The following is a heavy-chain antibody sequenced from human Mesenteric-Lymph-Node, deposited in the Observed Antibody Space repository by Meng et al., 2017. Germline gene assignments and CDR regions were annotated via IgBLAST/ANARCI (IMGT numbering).Heavy chain of an antibody. CDR3: AKDRMGCSGASCHLLFDY. V-gene: IGHV3-43D*03. CDR1: GFTFDDYA. CDR2: ISWDGGSV. Sequence: GESLKISCAASGFTFDDYAMHWVRQAPGKGLEWVSLISWDGGSVHYADSVRGRFTISRDNSKNSLYLQMNSLRPEDTGLYYCAKDRMGCSGASCHLLFDYWGQGTLVTVSS. D-gene: IGHD2-15*01. J-gene: IGHJ4*02.